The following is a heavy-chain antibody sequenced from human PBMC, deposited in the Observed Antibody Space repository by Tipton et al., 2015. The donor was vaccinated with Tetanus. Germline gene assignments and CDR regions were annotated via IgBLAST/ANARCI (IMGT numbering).Heavy chain of an antibody. J-gene: IGHJ4*02. CDR2: VYYSGSNS. D-gene: IGHD2/OR15-2a*01. V-gene: IGHV4-31*03. CDR3: ARDSRGSIFY. CDR1: GASISSGGYY. Sequence: TLSLTCSVSGASISSGGYYWSWVRQHPEKGLEWIGYVYYSGSNSYYNPSLKSRVTVSLDTSKNQFFLKLRSVTAADTAVYFCARDSRGSIFYWGRGTLVTVSS.